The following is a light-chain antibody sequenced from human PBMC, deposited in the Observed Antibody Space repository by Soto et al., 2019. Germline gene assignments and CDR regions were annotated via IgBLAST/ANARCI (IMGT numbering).Light chain of an antibody. CDR1: SSDIGGYDY. CDR2: DVS. V-gene: IGLV2-11*01. J-gene: IGLJ1*01. CDR3: CSYAGNYYV. Sequence: QSALTQPRSVSGSPGQSVTISCTGTSSDIGGYDYVSWYQQHPDKAPKLMISDVSKRPSGVPDRFSGSKSGNTASLTISGLQAEDEADYYCCSYAGNYYVFGTGTKVTGL.